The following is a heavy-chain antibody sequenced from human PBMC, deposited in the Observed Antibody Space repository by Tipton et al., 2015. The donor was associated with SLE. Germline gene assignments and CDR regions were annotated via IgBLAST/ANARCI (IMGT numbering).Heavy chain of an antibody. CDR1: GFTVSSNY. CDR2: IYSGGST. J-gene: IGHJ4*02. Sequence: SLRLSCAASGFTVSSNYMSWVRQAPGKGLEWVSVIYSGGSTYYADSVKGRFTISRDNSKNTLYLQMNSLRAEDTAVYYCAREMDDSSGAFDYWGQGTLVTVSS. CDR3: AREMDDSSGAFDY. V-gene: IGHV3-66*02. D-gene: IGHD3-22*01.